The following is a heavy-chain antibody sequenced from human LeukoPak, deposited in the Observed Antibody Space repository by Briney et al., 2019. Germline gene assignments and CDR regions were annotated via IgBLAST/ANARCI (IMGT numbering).Heavy chain of an antibody. CDR1: GLAFRSYA. D-gene: IGHD5-18*01. CDR2: ISVSSGT. V-gene: IGHV3-23*01. Sequence: GGSLRLSCVASGLAFRSYAMNWVRQAPGKGLEWVSTISVSSGTFYADSVKGRFTISRDNSKNTLYLQMNSLRAEDTAVYYCAKTRGYSYGPYFDYWGQGTLVTVSS. J-gene: IGHJ4*02. CDR3: AKTRGYSYGPYFDY.